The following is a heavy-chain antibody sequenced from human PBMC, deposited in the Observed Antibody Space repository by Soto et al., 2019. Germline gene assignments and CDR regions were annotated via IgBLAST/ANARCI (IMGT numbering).Heavy chain of an antibody. V-gene: IGHV1-3*01. Sequence: ASVKVSCKAPEYTFSSYTLHWVRQAPGQRLEWMGWINAGNGDSKYSQKFQGRVSISRDTSASTASMELSSLTSEDTAVYYCARELQGLYYFDYWGQGTLVTVSS. CDR1: EYTFSSYT. CDR3: ARELQGLYYFDY. D-gene: IGHD4-4*01. J-gene: IGHJ4*02. CDR2: INAGNGDS.